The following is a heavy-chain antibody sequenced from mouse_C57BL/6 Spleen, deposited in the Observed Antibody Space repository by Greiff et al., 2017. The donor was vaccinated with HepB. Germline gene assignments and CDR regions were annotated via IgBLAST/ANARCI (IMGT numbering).Heavy chain of an antibody. D-gene: IGHD2-12*01. CDR2: IRSKSNNYAT. V-gene: IGHV10-1*01. CDR3: FYEGYAMDY. CDR1: GFSFNTYA. Sequence: EVKVIESGGGLVQPKGSLKLSCAASGFSFNTYAMNWVRQAPGKGLEWVARIRSKSNNYATYYADSVKDRFTISRDDSESMRYLQMNNLKTEDTAMYYCFYEGYAMDYWGQGTSVTVSS. J-gene: IGHJ4*01.